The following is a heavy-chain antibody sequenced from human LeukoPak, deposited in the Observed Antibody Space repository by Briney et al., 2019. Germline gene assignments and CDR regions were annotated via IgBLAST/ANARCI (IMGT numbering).Heavy chain of an antibody. J-gene: IGHJ3*02. Sequence: PGGSLRLSCAASGFTVRNAWMSWARQAPGKGREWVGRVESMIYGGTTDYAAPAKGRFSISRDESKNTLYLQMNSLKPEDTGVYYCTTVRDPTGLVGATDAFDIWGQGTKVTVSS. CDR1: GFTVRNAW. CDR2: VESMIYGGTT. V-gene: IGHV3-15*04. CDR3: TTVRDPTGLVGATDAFDI. D-gene: IGHD1-26*01.